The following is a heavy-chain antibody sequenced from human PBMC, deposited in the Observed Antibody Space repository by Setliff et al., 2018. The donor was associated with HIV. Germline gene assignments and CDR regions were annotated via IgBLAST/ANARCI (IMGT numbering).Heavy chain of an antibody. Sequence: GGSLRLSCAASGFAFRNYIFHWVRQAPGKGLEWVAIISSGGSDKNYADSVKGRFTVSRDNSKNTLYLQMNSLRAEDTAVYYCAKDGHDQDHYYHMDVWGRGTTVTVSS. D-gene: IGHD1-1*01. CDR1: GFAFRNYI. J-gene: IGHJ6*03. CDR3: AKDGHDQDHYYHMDV. V-gene: IGHV3-30*07. CDR2: ISSGGSDK.